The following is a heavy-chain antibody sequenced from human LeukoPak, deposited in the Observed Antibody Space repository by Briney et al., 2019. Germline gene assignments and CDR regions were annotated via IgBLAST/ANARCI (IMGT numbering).Heavy chain of an antibody. J-gene: IGHJ5*02. D-gene: IGHD3-3*01. Sequence: SETLSLTCTVSGGSISSSSYYWGWIRQPPGKGLEWIGSIYYSGSTYYNPSLKSRVAISVDTSKNQFSLKLSSMTAADTAVYYCARDSSGDLEWLLSWFDPWGQGTLVTVSS. CDR3: ARDSSGDLEWLLSWFDP. CDR2: IYYSGST. V-gene: IGHV4-39*07. CDR1: GGSISSSSYY.